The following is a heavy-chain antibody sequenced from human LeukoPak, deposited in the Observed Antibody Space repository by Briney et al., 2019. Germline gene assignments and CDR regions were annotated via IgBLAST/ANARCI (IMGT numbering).Heavy chain of an antibody. J-gene: IGHJ3*02. CDR3: ARGPTGDYAFDI. V-gene: IGHV4-4*07. CDR1: GGSISSYY. D-gene: IGHD4-17*01. Sequence: SGSLSLTCTVSGGSISSYYWSWIRQPAGKGLEWIGRISTSGRTKYNHSLKSRVTMSVDTSKNQFSLKLSSVSAADTAVYYCARGPTGDYAFDIWGQGTKVTVSS. CDR2: ISTSGRT.